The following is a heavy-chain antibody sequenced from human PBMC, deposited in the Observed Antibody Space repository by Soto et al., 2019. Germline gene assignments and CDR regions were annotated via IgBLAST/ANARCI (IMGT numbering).Heavy chain of an antibody. D-gene: IGHD6-19*01. Sequence: ASVKVSCKVSGYTFTDLSVHWVRQAPGKGLEWMGWISAYNGNTNYAQKLQGRVTMTTDTSTSTAYMELRSLRSDDTAVYYCARGIVAVADTDWFDPWGQGTLVTVSS. CDR3: ARGIVAVADTDWFDP. CDR1: GYTFTDLS. J-gene: IGHJ5*02. CDR2: ISAYNGNT. V-gene: IGHV1-18*01.